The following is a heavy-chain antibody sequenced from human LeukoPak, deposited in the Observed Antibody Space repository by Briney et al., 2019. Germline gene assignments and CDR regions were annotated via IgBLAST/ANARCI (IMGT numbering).Heavy chain of an antibody. J-gene: IGHJ4*02. D-gene: IGHD3-9*01. CDR3: AKDGYFDWLSNGSFDY. CDR2: IRYDGSNK. CDR1: RFTFSSYG. V-gene: IGHV3-30*02. Sequence: PGGSLRLSWPASRFTFSSYGMHWVRQAPGKGLEWVAFIRYDGSNKYYADSVKGRFTISRDNSKNTLYLQMNSLRAEDTAVYYCAKDGYFDWLSNGSFDYWGQGTLVTVSS.